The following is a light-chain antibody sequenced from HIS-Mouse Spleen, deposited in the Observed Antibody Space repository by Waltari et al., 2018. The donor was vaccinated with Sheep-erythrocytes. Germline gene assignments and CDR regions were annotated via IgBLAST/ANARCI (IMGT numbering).Light chain of an antibody. V-gene: IGLV3-1*01. CDR1: KLGDKY. CDR3: QAWDSSIVV. CDR2: QDT. Sequence: SSELTQPPSVSVSPGPTASITCSGDKLGDKYACWYQQKPGQSPVLVIYQDTKRPSGIPERFSGYNSGNTATLTISGTQAMDEADYYCQAWDSSIVVFGGGTKLTVL. J-gene: IGLJ2*01.